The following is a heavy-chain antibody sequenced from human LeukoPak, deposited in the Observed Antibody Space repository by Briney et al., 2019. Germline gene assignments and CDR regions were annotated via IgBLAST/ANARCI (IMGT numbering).Heavy chain of an antibody. D-gene: IGHD6-13*01. CDR3: ARRSSSWFYFDY. Sequence: ASVKVSCKASGYIFTTYYMHRVRQAPGQGLEWMGMINPSGGSTIYAQEFQGRVTMTRDTSTSTVYMELNSLRSEDTAVYYCARRSSSWFYFDYWGQGTLVTVSS. CDR2: INPSGGST. CDR1: GYIFTTYY. V-gene: IGHV1-46*01. J-gene: IGHJ4*02.